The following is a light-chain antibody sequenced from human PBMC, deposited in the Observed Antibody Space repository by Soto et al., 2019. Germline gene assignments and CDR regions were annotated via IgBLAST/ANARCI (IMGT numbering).Light chain of an antibody. Sequence: DIQMTQSPCSLSASVGDRVTITCRASRDIRADIGWFQQKPGKGPKRLIYAASNLQSGVPSRFSGSGSGTDYTHTISSLQPEDFATYFCLQHTDYPPTFGQGTKVDMK. CDR2: AAS. CDR3: LQHTDYPPT. V-gene: IGKV1-17*01. J-gene: IGKJ1*01. CDR1: RDIRAD.